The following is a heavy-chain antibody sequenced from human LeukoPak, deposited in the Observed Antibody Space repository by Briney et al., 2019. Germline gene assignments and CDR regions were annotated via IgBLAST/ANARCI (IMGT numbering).Heavy chain of an antibody. D-gene: IGHD3-10*02. CDR1: GFSFSSYN. V-gene: IGHV3-21*01. CDR2: ITSSSTYT. CDR3: AELGITMIGGV. Sequence: GGSLRLSCAASGFSFSSYNMNWVRQTPGKGLEWVSSITSSSTYTFYADSVKGRFTISRDNARNSLYLQMNSLRAEDTAVYYCAELGITMIGGVWGKGTTVTISS. J-gene: IGHJ6*04.